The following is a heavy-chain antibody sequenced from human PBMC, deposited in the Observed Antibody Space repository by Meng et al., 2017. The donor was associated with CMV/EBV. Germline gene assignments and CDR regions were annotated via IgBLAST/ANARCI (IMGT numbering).Heavy chain of an antibody. J-gene: IGHJ4*02. V-gene: IGHV3-23*01. CDR2: ISGSGGST. CDR3: AKPFYCSSTSCQIPAPDS. Sequence: GGSLRLSCAASGVTFSSYAMSWVRQAPGKGLEWVSAISGSGGSTYYADSVKGRFTISRDNSKNTLYLQMNSLRAEDTAVYFCAKPFYCSSTSCQIPAPDSWGQGTLVTVSS. CDR1: GVTFSSYA. D-gene: IGHD2-2*01.